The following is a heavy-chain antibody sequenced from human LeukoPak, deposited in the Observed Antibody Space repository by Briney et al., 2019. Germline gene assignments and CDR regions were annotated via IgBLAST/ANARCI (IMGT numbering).Heavy chain of an antibody. D-gene: IGHD6-13*01. V-gene: IGHV3-66*01. CDR2: IYSGGST. Sequence: QPGGSLRLSCAASGFTASSNYMSWVRQAPGKGLEWVSVIYSGGSTYYADSVKGRFTISRDNSKNTLYLQMNSLRAEDTAVYYCARDPEAAADSYYYYYGMDVWGQGTTVTVSS. J-gene: IGHJ6*02. CDR1: GFTASSNY. CDR3: ARDPEAAADSYYYYYGMDV.